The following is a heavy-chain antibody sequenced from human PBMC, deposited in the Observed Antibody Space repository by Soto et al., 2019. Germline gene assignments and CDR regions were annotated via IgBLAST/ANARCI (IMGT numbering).Heavy chain of an antibody. D-gene: IGHD1-1*01. J-gene: IGHJ5*02. Sequence: QITVKESGPPLVKPTQTLTLSCTFSGFSLSTSEVGVAWIRQPPGKALEWLALLYWNDDNRYSPSLKNRLTITKDTSKNQVILTMINMDPVDTATYYCVHTSGWQHTTWGQGTLVTVSS. V-gene: IGHV2-5*01. CDR2: LYWNDDN. CDR3: VHTSGWQHTT. CDR1: GFSLSTSEVG.